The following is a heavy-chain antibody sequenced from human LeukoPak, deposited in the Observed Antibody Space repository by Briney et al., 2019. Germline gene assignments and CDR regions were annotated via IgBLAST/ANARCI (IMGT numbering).Heavy chain of an antibody. V-gene: IGHV4-34*01. CDR1: GGSFSGYY. D-gene: IGHD3-10*01. Sequence: TETLSLTCAVYGGSFSGYYWSWIRQPPGKGLEWIGEINHSGSTNYNPSLKSRVTISVDTSKNQFSLKLSSVTAADTAVYYCARGFLWFGELGYWGQGTLVTVS. J-gene: IGHJ4*02. CDR3: ARGFLWFGELGY. CDR2: INHSGST.